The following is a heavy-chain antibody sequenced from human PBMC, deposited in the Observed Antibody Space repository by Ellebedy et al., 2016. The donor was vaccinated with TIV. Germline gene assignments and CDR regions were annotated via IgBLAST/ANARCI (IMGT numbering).Heavy chain of an antibody. CDR1: NGSFTHYF. V-gene: IGHV4-34*01. D-gene: IGHD3-10*01. CDR2: INASGTT. Sequence: MPSETLSLTCAVYNGSFTHYFWSWVRPPPGKGLEWIGEINASGTTNNNPSLKNRVTISVDTPKRQFSLRLTSVTAADTAVYYCARARGQYLYGSGSYFTNWGQGEMVTVSS. CDR3: ARARGQYLYGSGSYFTN. J-gene: IGHJ4*02.